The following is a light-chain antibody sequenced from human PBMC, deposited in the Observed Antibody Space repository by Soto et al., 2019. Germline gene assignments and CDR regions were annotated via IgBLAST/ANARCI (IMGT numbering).Light chain of an antibody. CDR2: DAS. CDR3: QQYTTYPYT. CDR1: QSVTNW. V-gene: IGKV1-5*01. J-gene: IGKJ2*01. Sequence: DIQMTQSPSTLSASVGDRVTITCRASQSVTNWLAWYQQKPGKAPNLLIYDASRLQSGIPPRFSGSGSGTEFTLTISSLQPDDFATYYCQQYTTYPYTFGQGTKVDIK.